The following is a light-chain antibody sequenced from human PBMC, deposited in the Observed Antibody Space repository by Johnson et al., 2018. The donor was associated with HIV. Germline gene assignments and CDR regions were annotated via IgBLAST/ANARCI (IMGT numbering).Light chain of an antibody. CDR1: SSNIGNNY. V-gene: IGLV1-51*01. CDR2: DNN. Sequence: QSVLTQPPSVSAAPGQKVTISCSGSSSNIGNNYVSWYQQLPGTAPKLLIYDNNKRPSGIPDRFSGSKSGTSATLGITGLQTGAEADYYCGTWDSCLGAPYVVGPATNVTVL. CDR3: GTWDSCLGAPYV. J-gene: IGLJ1*01.